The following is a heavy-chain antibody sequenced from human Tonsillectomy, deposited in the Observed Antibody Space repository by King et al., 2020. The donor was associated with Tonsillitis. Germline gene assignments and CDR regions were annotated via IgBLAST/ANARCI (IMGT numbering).Heavy chain of an antibody. CDR3: ARGGKRGSSYYMDV. CDR2: ISAYNDNT. V-gene: IGHV1-18*01. Sequence: QLVQSGAEVKKPGASVKVSCKASGYTFSIYGISWVRQAPGQGLEWMRWISAYNDNTNYAQKRMGRVTMTTDTSTSTAYMELRSLRSDDTAVYYCARGGKRGSSYYMDVWGKGTTVTVSS. J-gene: IGHJ6*03. CDR1: GYTFSIYG. D-gene: IGHD4-23*01.